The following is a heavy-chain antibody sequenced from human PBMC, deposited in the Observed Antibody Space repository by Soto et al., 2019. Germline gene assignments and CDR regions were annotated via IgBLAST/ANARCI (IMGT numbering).Heavy chain of an antibody. CDR1: GFTFSSYG. D-gene: IGHD1-26*01. Sequence: GGSLRLSCAASGFTFSSYGMHCVRQAPCKGLEWVAVISSDGSNKYYADSVKDRFTISSDNSKNTLYLQMNSLRAEDTAVYYCAKTGPWELPFDYWGQGTMVTVSS. CDR2: ISSDGSNK. CDR3: AKTGPWELPFDY. J-gene: IGHJ4*02. V-gene: IGHV3-30*18.